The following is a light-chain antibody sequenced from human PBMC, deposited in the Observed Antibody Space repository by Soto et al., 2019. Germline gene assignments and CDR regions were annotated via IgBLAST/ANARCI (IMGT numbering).Light chain of an antibody. Sequence: EIVLTQSPVTLSVSPGERVTLSCRASQSVDINLAWYQQKPGQPPRLLIYGASTRATDMSGTFSGRGSGTEFTLTISSLRPEDFAVYYCQQYRSWPRTFGQGTKVEMK. V-gene: IGKV3-15*01. CDR3: QQYRSWPRT. CDR1: QSVDIN. J-gene: IGKJ1*01. CDR2: GAS.